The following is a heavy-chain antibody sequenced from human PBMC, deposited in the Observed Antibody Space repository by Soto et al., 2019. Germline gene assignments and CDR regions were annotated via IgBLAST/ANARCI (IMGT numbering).Heavy chain of an antibody. Sequence: GSLRLSCAASGFTFSSYAMSWVRQAPGKGLEWVSAISGSGGSTYYADSVKGRFTISRDNSKNTLYLQMNSLRAEDTAVYYCAKDSCSSTSCYRHYYYGMDVWGQGTTVTVSS. D-gene: IGHD2-2*02. CDR2: ISGSGGST. V-gene: IGHV3-23*01. CDR3: AKDSCSSTSCYRHYYYGMDV. CDR1: GFTFSSYA. J-gene: IGHJ6*02.